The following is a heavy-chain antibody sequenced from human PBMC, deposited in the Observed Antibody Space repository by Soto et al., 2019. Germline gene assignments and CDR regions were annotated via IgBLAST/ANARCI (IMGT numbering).Heavy chain of an antibody. CDR3: ARVGLDDSSGYYPFDY. V-gene: IGHV4-59*01. J-gene: IGHJ4*02. CDR1: GGSISSYY. CDR2: IYYSGST. Sequence: SETLSLTCTVSGGSISSYYWSWIRQPPGKGLEWIGYIYYSGSTNHNPSLKSRVTISVDTSKNQFSLKMSSVTDEDKAVYSCARVGLDDSSGYYPFDYWGQGTLVTVSS. D-gene: IGHD3-22*01.